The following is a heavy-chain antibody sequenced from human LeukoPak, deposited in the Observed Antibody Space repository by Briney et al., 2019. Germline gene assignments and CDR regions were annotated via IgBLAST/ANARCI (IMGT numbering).Heavy chain of an antibody. J-gene: IGHJ4*02. CDR1: GGPISGYY. D-gene: IGHD6-19*01. V-gene: IGHV4-4*07. CDR2: IYNSENT. CDR3: ARGPYTSGWFSFDY. Sequence: PSETLSLTCTVSGGPISGYYWSWIRQPAGRGLEWIGRIYNSENTDYNPSLKGRVTMSIDTSKNQFSLKLSSVTAADTAVYYCARGPYTSGWFSFDYWGQGTLVTVSS.